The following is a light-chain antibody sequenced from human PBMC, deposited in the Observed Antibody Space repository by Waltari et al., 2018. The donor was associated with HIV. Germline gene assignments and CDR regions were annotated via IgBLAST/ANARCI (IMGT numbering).Light chain of an antibody. Sequence: QSALTQPASVSASPGQSIAISCTGLSSDFGHYNLVSWFQHHPGKAPKLVMYGVSTGKSGVSERVAGARSGNTASRIISGRQAEEEADYDCCSYAGGPAWSFGGGTRLTVL. CDR2: GVS. V-gene: IGLV2-23*02. CDR1: SSDFGHYNL. J-gene: IGLJ3*02. CDR3: CSYAGGPAWS.